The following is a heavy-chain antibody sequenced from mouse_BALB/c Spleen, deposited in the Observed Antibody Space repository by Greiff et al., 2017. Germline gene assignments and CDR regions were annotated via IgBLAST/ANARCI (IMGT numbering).Heavy chain of an antibody. V-gene: IGHV14-4*02. CDR1: GFNITDYY. CDR2: INPENGDT. D-gene: IGHD4-1*01. CDR3: NACPPGTGETWFAG. J-gene: IGHJ3*01. Sequence: VQLQQSGAELVRSGASVKLSCTASGFNITDYYMRWVKRKPEQGMEWIGWINPENGDTEYAPDFQGKATMTADTSSNTAYLQFSRLTSEDTAVSYWNACPPGTGETWFAGWGQGTLVTVSA.